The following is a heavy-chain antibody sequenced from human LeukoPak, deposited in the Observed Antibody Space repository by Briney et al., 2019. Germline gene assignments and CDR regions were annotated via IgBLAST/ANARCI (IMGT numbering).Heavy chain of an antibody. J-gene: IGHJ4*02. CDR2: INIDGSSI. CDR1: GFPLSNYW. Sequence: GGSLRLSCAASGFPLSNYWMHWVRQAPGKGLVWVSRINIDGSSISYADSVMGRFTISRDNAKNTVYPQMNSLRVEDTAVYYCARDRIVGTSFDFWGQGILVTVSS. CDR3: ARDRIVGTSFDF. D-gene: IGHD1-26*01. V-gene: IGHV3-74*01.